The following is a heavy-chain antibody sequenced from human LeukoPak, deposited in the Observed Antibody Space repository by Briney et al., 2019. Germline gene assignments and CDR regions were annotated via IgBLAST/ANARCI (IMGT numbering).Heavy chain of an antibody. CDR2: IRPDGSDK. V-gene: IGHV3-30*02. CDR3: GKHDSSSKY. Sequence: GGSLRLSCAASGFIFSTYGMHWDRQAPGKGLEWVAFIRPDGSDKYYAGSVKGRFTISRDNSKNTLYLQMNSLRAEDTAVYYCGKHDSSSKYWGQGTLVTVSS. J-gene: IGHJ4*02. D-gene: IGHD3-22*01. CDR1: GFIFSTYG.